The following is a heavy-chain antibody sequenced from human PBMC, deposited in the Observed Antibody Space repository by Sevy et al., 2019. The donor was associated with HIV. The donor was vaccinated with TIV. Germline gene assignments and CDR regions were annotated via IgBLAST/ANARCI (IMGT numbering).Heavy chain of an antibody. CDR3: AAGLGKSDFDS. D-gene: IGHD3-9*01. CDR1: GLTVSNAW. V-gene: IGHV3-15*01. J-gene: IGHJ5*01. Sequence: GGPLRLSCAASGLTVSNAWMNWVRQAPGKGLEWVGRIKGKRDGGPRDLAAPVKGIVSMSRDASRNRVSLEISSLKIEDTGMYYCAAGLGKSDFDSWGQGTLVTVSS. CDR2: IKGKRDGGPR.